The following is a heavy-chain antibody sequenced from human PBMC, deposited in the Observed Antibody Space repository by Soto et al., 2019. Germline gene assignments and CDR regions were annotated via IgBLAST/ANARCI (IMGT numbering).Heavy chain of an antibody. CDR3: AKDRGQGYYYYGMDV. CDR1: GFTFDDYA. Sequence: GGSLSLSCAASGFTFDDYAMHWVRQAPGKGLEWVSLISWDGGSTYYADSVKGRFTISRDNSKNSLYLQMNSLRAEDTALYYCAKDRGQGYYYYGMDVWGQGTTVTVSS. J-gene: IGHJ6*02. V-gene: IGHV3-43D*04. CDR2: ISWDGGST.